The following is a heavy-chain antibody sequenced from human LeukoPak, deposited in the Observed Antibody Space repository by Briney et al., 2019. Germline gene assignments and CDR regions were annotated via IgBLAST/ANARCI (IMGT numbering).Heavy chain of an antibody. V-gene: IGHV4-59*01. CDR3: ARDNIQFDP. CDR2: IYYDGSA. J-gene: IGHJ5*02. CDR1: EGSISTYY. D-gene: IGHD2/OR15-2a*01. Sequence: SETLSLTCAVSEGSISTYYWSWIRQPPGKGLEWIGYIYYDGSANYNPSLKSRVTISEDTSKNQISLKLSSVTAADTAVYYCARDNIQFDPWGQGTLVTVSS.